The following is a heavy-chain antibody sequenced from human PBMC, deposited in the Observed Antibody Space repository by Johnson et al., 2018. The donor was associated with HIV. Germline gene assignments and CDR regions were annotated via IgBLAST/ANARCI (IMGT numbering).Heavy chain of an antibody. CDR3: ARTSCNGARCLGYDPFDM. J-gene: IGHJ3*02. Sequence: VQLVESGGGLVQPGGSLRLSCGASGFTFSDHWMQWVRQAPGKGLVWVSRINGDGSRLTYADSVKGRFTIARDNAKNTLYLELKSLRSEDTAVYYCARTSCNGARCLGYDPFDMWGQGTMVTVSS. CDR2: INGDGSRL. CDR1: GFTFSDHW. V-gene: IGHV3-74*01. D-gene: IGHD2-8*01.